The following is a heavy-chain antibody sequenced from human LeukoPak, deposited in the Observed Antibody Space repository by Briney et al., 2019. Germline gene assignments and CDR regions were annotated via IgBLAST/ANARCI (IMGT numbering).Heavy chain of an antibody. CDR3: AKPRGEEWLVGLYDAFDI. Sequence: GGSLRLSCAASGFSFSSYAMSWVRQAPGKGLEWVSVISGSDGSTYYADSVKGRFTISRDNSKNTLYLQMNSLRAEDTAVFYCAKPRGEEWLVGLYDAFDIWGQGTMVTVAS. CDR1: GFSFSSYA. V-gene: IGHV3-23*01. D-gene: IGHD6-19*01. J-gene: IGHJ3*02. CDR2: ISGSDGST.